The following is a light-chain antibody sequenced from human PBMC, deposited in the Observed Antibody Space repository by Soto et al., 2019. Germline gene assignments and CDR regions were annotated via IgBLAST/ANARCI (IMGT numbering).Light chain of an antibody. CDR3: QQFNNYPFL. J-gene: IGKJ3*01. CDR1: QGISSA. Sequence: AIQLTQSPSSLSASVGDRVTITCRASQGISSALAWNQQKPGKAPKLLIYDASSLESGVPSRFSGSGSGTDFTLTISSLQPEDFATYYCQQFNNYPFLFGPGTKVDIK. CDR2: DAS. V-gene: IGKV1D-13*01.